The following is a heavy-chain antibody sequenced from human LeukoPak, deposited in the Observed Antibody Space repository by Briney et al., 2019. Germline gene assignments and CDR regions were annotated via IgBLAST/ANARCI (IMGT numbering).Heavy chain of an antibody. V-gene: IGHV3-7*03. CDR3: ATRGYSYDDFDY. J-gene: IGHJ4*02. CDR2: IKEDGSKK. D-gene: IGHD5-18*01. Sequence: GGSLRLSCAASGFTFSKYWMTWVRQTPAKGLEWVADIKEDGSKKNYVDSVKGRFTISRDNAENSLYLQMNSLRAEDTAVYYCATRGYSYDDFDYWGQGTLVTVSS. CDR1: GFTFSKYW.